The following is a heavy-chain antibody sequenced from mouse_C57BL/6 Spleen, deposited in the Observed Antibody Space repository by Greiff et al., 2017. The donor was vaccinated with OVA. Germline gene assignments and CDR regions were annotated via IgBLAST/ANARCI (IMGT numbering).Heavy chain of an antibody. Sequence: VQLQQPGAELVKPGASVKLSCKASGYTFTSYWMHWVKQRPGQGLEWIGMIHPNSGSTNYNEKFKSKATLTVDKSSSTAYMQLSSLTSEDSAVYYCARLDSNYTDYFDYWGQGTTLTVSS. CDR3: ARLDSNYTDYFDY. CDR1: GYTFTSYW. J-gene: IGHJ2*01. V-gene: IGHV1-64*01. CDR2: IHPNSGST. D-gene: IGHD2-5*01.